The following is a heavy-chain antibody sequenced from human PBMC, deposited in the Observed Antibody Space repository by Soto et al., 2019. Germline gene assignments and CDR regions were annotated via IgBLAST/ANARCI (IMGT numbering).Heavy chain of an antibody. D-gene: IGHD4-17*01. Sequence: ASLKVSCKASGYTFTGYYMHWVRQAPGQGLEWMGWINPNSGGTNYAQKFQGWVTMTRDTSISTAYMELSRLRSDDTAVYYWARDPSPPTVTTKAPPYGMDVWGQGTTVTVSS. CDR3: ARDPSPPTVTTKAPPYGMDV. CDR2: INPNSGGT. CDR1: GYTFTGYY. V-gene: IGHV1-2*04. J-gene: IGHJ6*02.